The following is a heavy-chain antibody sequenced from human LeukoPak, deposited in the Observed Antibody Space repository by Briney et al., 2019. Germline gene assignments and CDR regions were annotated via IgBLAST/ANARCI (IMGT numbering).Heavy chain of an antibody. D-gene: IGHD1-26*01. CDR2: ISSSGSTI. Sequence: GGSLRLSCAASGFTFSSYEMDWVRQAPGKGLEWVSYISSSGSTIYYADSVKGRFTISRDNAKNSLSLQMNSLRAEDTAVYYCARVRSGSYYVFDSWGQGTLVTVSS. CDR1: GFTFSSYE. J-gene: IGHJ4*02. CDR3: ARVRSGSYYVFDS. V-gene: IGHV3-48*03.